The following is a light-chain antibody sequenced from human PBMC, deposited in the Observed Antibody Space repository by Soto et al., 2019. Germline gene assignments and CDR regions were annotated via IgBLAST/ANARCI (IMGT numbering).Light chain of an antibody. V-gene: IGKV3D-20*02. CDR1: QSISNNH. J-gene: IGKJ4*01. Sequence: IVLTKNPGTLSLSPGERVTLSCRASQSISNNHLAWYQQKPGQAPRLLIYDASNRATGIPARFSGSGSGTDFTLTISSLEPEDFAVYYCQQRSNWPTFGGGTKVDVK. CDR3: QQRSNWPT. CDR2: DAS.